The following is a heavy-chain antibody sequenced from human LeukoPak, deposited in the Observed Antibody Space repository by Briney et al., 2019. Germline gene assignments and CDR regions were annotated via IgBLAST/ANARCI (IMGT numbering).Heavy chain of an antibody. J-gene: IGHJ4*02. D-gene: IGHD5-12*01. Sequence: RTGAPLRLSCAASGFTFDEYGMTWVRQPPGKGLEWVCGINWSGESTGYADSVKGRFTISRDNAKNSLYLQMNSLRADDTAIYYCARGGRGRWGQGTLVTVSS. CDR2: INWSGEST. CDR3: ARGGRGR. V-gene: IGHV3-20*04. CDR1: GFTFDEYG.